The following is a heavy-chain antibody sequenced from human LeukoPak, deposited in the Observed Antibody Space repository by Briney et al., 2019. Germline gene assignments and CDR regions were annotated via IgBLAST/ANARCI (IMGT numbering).Heavy chain of an antibody. CDR2: IYPGDSDT. V-gene: IGHV5-51*01. CDR1: GYSFTSYW. CDR3: AGIPDGYCSSTSCPELYFDY. D-gene: IGHD2-2*01. Sequence: GESLKISCKGSGYSFTSYWIGWVRQMPGKGLEWMGIIYPGDSDTRYSPSFQGQVTISADKSISTAYLQWSSLKASDTAMYYCAGIPDGYCSSTSCPELYFDYWGQGTLVTVSS. J-gene: IGHJ4*02.